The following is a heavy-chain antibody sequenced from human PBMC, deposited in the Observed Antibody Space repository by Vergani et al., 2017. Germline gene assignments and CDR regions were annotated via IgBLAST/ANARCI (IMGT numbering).Heavy chain of an antibody. D-gene: IGHD1-26*01. J-gene: IGHJ4*02. CDR1: GFTFSSYS. V-gene: IGHV3-48*01. CDR3: ARENDWWELLRALDY. Sequence: EVQLVESGGGLVQPGGSLRLSCAASGFTFSSYSMNWVRQAPGKGLEWVSYIISSSSTIYYADSVKGRFTISRDNAKNSLYLQMNSLRAEDTAVYYCARENDWWELLRALDYWGQGTLVTVSS. CDR2: IISSSSTI.